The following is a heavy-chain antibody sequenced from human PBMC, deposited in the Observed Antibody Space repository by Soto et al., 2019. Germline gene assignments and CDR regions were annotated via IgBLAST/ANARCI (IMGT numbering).Heavy chain of an antibody. Sequence: ETLSLTCTVSGGSISSYYWSWIRQPPGKGLEWIGYIYYSGSTNYNPSLKSRVTISVDTSKNQFSLKLSSVTAADTAVYYCARGACSGGSCYYYYYGMDVWGQGTTVTVSS. D-gene: IGHD2-15*01. V-gene: IGHV4-59*01. CDR2: IYYSGST. J-gene: IGHJ6*02. CDR3: ARGACSGGSCYYYYYGMDV. CDR1: GGSISSYY.